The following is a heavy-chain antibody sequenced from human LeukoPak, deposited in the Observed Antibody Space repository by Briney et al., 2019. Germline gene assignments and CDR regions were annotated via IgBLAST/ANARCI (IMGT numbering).Heavy chain of an antibody. V-gene: IGHV3-15*01. CDR1: GFTLSDAW. D-gene: IGHD2-15*01. CDR2: IKSKSYGATT. CDR3: TTGSASH. J-gene: IGHJ4*02. Sequence: GWSLALSCVATGFTLSDAWVRWAREAPGKGLEWVGHIKSKSYGATTDYAAPVKGRFAISRDDSTNTLYLQMISLKTEDTAVYYCTTGSASHWGQGTLVTVSS.